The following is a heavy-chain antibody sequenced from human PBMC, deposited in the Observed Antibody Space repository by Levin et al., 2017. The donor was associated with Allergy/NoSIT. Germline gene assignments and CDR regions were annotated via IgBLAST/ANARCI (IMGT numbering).Heavy chain of an antibody. Sequence: GGSLRLSCAASGFTVSSNYMSWVRQAPGKGLEWVSVIYSGGSTYYADSVKGRFTISRDNSKNTLYLQMNSLRAEDTAVDYCARIGYYYYGMDVWGQGTTVTVSS. J-gene: IGHJ6*02. CDR1: GFTVSSNY. CDR3: ARIGYYYYGMDV. CDR2: IYSGGST. V-gene: IGHV3-53*01.